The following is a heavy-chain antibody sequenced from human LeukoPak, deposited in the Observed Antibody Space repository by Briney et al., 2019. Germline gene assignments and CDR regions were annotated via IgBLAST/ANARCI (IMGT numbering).Heavy chain of an antibody. J-gene: IGHJ1*01. CDR3: ARSPRKYYYDSSGSLFQH. CDR1: GFTFSSYS. CDR2: ISSSSSYI. V-gene: IGHV3-21*01. D-gene: IGHD3-22*01. Sequence: GGSLSLSCAASGFTFSSYSMNWVRQAPGKGLEWVSSISSSSSYIYYADSVKGRFTISRDNAKNSLYLQMNSLRAEDTAVYYCARSPRKYYYDSSGSLFQHWGQGTLVTVSS.